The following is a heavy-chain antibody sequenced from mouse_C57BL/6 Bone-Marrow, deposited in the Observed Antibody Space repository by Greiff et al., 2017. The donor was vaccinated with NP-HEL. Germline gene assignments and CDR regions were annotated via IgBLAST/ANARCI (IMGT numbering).Heavy chain of an antibody. D-gene: IGHD3-2*02. CDR1: GFTFSSYA. V-gene: IGHV5-4*01. CDR3: ASEADSSGYYYAMDY. Sequence: EVQRVESGGGLVKPGGSLKLSCAASGFTFSSYAMSWVRQTPEKRLEWVATISDGGSYTYYPDNVKGRFTISRDNAKNNLYLQMSHLKSEDTAMYYCASEADSSGYYYAMDYWGQGTSVTVSS. CDR2: ISDGGSYT. J-gene: IGHJ4*01.